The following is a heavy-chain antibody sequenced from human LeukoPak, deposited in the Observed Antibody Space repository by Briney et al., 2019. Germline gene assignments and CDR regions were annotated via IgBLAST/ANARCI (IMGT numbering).Heavy chain of an antibody. D-gene: IGHD6-13*01. Sequence: GGSRRLSCATAGFAFRMSSMHWVRLAPGKGLEWLAGISFDGANKFSGGSVKGRFSISRENSKNTLYLQVNSLGLDDRAVYFCARGRAGIAAAGFDYWGQGTLVTVSS. CDR2: ISFDGANK. CDR1: GFAFRMSS. J-gene: IGHJ4*02. V-gene: IGHV3-30*04. CDR3: ARGRAGIAAAGFDY.